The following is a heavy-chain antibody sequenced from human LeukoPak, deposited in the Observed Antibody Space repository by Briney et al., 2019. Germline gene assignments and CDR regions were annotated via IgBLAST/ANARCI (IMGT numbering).Heavy chain of an antibody. V-gene: IGHV4-34*01. D-gene: IGHD3-3*01. CDR1: GGSFSGYY. CDR2: INHSGST. J-gene: IGHJ5*02. CDR3: AREKHITIFGVVNRGYWFDP. Sequence: SETLSLTCAVYGGSFSGYYWSWIRQPPGKGLEWIGEINHSGSTNYNPSLKSRVTISVDTSKNQFSLKLSSVTAADTAVYYCAREKHITIFGVVNRGYWFDPWGQGTLVTVSS.